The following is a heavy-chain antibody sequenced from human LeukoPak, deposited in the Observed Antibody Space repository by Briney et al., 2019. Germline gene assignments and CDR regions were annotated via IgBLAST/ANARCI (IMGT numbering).Heavy chain of an antibody. CDR1: GGSFSGYY. CDR2: INHSGST. Sequence: SETLSLTCAVYGGSFSGYYWSWIRQPPGKGLEWIGEINHSGSTNYNPSLKSRVTISVDTSKNQFSLKLSSVTAAVTAVYYCASGPLYYYGSGSYYTQFYFDYWGQGTLVTVSS. J-gene: IGHJ4*02. V-gene: IGHV4-34*01. CDR3: ASGPLYYYGSGSYYTQFYFDY. D-gene: IGHD3-10*01.